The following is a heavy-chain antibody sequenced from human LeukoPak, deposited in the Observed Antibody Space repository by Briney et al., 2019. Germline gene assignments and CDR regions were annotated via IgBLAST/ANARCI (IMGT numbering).Heavy chain of an antibody. D-gene: IGHD6-19*01. J-gene: IGHJ3*02. CDR3: AREGIAVAGTRDAFDI. V-gene: IGHV3-7*01. CDR1: GFTFSSYW. CDR2: IKQDGSEK. Sequence: GGSLRLSCAASGFTFSSYWMSWVRQAPGKGLEWVANIKQDGSEKYYVDSVKGRFTISRDNAKNSLYLQMNSLRAEDTAVYYCAREGIAVAGTRDAFDIWGQGTMVTVSS.